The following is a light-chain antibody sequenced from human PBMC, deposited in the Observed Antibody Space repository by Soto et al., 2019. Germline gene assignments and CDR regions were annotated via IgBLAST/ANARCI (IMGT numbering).Light chain of an antibody. V-gene: IGKV1-5*01. Sequence: DIQMTQSPSTLSASVGDRVTITCRASQTISNWLAWYQQKPGKAPTLLIYDASTLERGVPSRFSGPGSGTEFTLSIDSLQPDDLGTCDCQQHQTSSITFGQGTRLEIK. CDR2: DAS. CDR1: QTISNW. J-gene: IGKJ5*01. CDR3: QQHQTSSIT.